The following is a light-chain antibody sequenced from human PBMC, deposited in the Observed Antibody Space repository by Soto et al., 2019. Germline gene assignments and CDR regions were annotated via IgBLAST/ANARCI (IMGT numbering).Light chain of an antibody. CDR3: QHYGGPPPWT. J-gene: IGKJ1*01. CDR1: QSVGSY. CDR2: GAS. V-gene: IGKV3-20*01. Sequence: ENVWTQSPGTLSLSQGERATLSCRASQSVGSYLGWYQKKPGQAPRLLIYGASNRATGIPDRFSGSGSGTDFTLTISRLEPEDFAVYYCQHYGGPPPWTFGQGTKVEIK.